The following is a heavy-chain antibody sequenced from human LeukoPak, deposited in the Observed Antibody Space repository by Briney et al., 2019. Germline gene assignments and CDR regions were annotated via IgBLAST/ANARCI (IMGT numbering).Heavy chain of an antibody. CDR1: GFTVITND. V-gene: IGHV3-53*01. CDR2: LYSDGNT. D-gene: IGHD1-14*01. J-gene: IGHJ4*02. Sequence: PGGSLRLSCAASGFTVITNDMTWARQAPGKGLEWVSLLYSDGNTKYADSVQGRFTISRDNSMNTLYLEMNSLSPDDTAVYYCARGVEPLAANTLAYWGQGTLVTVSS. CDR3: ARGVEPLAANTLAY.